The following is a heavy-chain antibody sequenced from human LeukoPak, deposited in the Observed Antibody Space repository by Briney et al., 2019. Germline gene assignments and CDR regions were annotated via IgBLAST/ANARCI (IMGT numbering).Heavy chain of an antibody. V-gene: IGHV3-21*01. CDR2: ISSSSSYI. CDR3: ASNPDYYDSRQYDY. J-gene: IGHJ4*02. CDR1: GFTFSSYS. D-gene: IGHD3-22*01. Sequence: KPGGSLRLSCAASGFTFSSYSMNWVRQAPGKGLEWVSSISSSSSYIYYADSVKGRFTISRDNAKNSLYLQMNSLRAEDTAVYYCASNPDYYDSRQYDYWGQGTLVTVSS.